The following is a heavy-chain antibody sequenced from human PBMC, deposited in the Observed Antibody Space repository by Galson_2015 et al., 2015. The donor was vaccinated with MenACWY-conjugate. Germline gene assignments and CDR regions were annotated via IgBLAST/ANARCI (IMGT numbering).Heavy chain of an antibody. CDR1: GYSFTSYW. V-gene: IGHV5-51*01. CDR3: ARQPYLGYYYDSSGHPD. D-gene: IGHD3-22*01. Sequence: QSGAEVKEPGQSLKISCKGSGYSFTSYWIGWVRQMPGKGLERMGIIYPGDSDTRYSPSFQGQVTISADKSISTAYLQWSSLKASDTAMYYCARQPYLGYYYDSSGHPDWGQGTLVTVSS. J-gene: IGHJ4*02. CDR2: IYPGDSDT.